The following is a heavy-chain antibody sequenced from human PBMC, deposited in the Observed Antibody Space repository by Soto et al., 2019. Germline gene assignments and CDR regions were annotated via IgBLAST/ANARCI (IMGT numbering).Heavy chain of an antibody. CDR1: GNSISTTNW. V-gene: IGHV4-4*02. D-gene: IGHD3-22*01. J-gene: IGHJ4*02. Sequence: SETLSLTCVVSGNSISTTNWWSWVRQSPGKGLEWIGEIYHSGSTNYNPSLKSRVTISVDKSKNQFSLKLSAVTAADTAVYYCARDVGYHYDGSPSGQVVFWGQGTLVTVS. CDR2: IYHSGST. CDR3: ARDVGYHYDGSPSGQVVF.